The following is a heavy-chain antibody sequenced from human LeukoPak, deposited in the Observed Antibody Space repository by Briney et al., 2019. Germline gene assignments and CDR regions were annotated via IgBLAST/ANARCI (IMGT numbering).Heavy chain of an antibody. D-gene: IGHD3-22*01. J-gene: IGHJ4*02. CDR1: GFTVSNTY. V-gene: IGHV3-53*01. Sequence: GGSLRLSCAASGFTVSNTYMSWVRQAPGKGLEWVSIIYSGGGTRYADSVKGRFTISRDNSRNTQYLQMNSLRAEDTALYYCARDNYDSSGFTWGQGTLVTVSS. CDR3: ARDNYDSSGFT. CDR2: IYSGGGT.